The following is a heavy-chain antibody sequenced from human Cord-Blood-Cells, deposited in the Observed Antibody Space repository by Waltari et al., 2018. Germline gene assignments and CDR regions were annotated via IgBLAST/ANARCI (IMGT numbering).Heavy chain of an antibody. CDR1: GGSFSGYY. CDR3: ARVLQRYFDL. V-gene: IGHV4-34*01. J-gene: IGHJ2*01. CDR2: INHSGST. Sequence: QVQLQQWGAGLLKPSETPSLTCAVYGGSFSGYYWSWIRQPPGKGLEWIGEINHSGSTNYNPSLKSRVTISVDTSKNQFSLKLSSVTAADTAVYYCARVLQRYFDLWGRGTLVTVSS.